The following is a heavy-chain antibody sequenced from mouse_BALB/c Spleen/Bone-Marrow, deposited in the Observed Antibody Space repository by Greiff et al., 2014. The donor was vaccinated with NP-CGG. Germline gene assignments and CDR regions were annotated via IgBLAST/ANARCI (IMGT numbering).Heavy chain of an antibody. V-gene: IGHV2-6-4*01. J-gene: IGHJ3*01. CDR3: ARNLRDPFAY. CDR2: IWGGGST. CDR1: GFSLSRYS. Sequence: VQLQQSGPGLVAPSQSLSITCTVSGFSLSRYSIHWIRQPPGNGLEWLGMIWGGGSTDYNSALKSRLSISKVNSKSQVFLKMNSLQTDDTAIYYCARNLRDPFAYWGQGTLVTVSA.